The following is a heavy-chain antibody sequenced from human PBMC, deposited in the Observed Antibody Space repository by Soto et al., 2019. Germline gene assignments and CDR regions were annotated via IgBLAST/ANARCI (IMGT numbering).Heavy chain of an antibody. Sequence: SVKVSCKASGCTFSSYAISWVRQAPGQGLEWMGGIIPIFGTANYAQKFQGRVTITADESTSTAYMELSSLRSEDTAVYYCARDSNGYYDTYFEYWGQGTLVTVSS. D-gene: IGHD3-22*01. V-gene: IGHV1-69*13. CDR2: IIPIFGTA. J-gene: IGHJ4*02. CDR3: ARDSNGYYDTYFEY. CDR1: GCTFSSYA.